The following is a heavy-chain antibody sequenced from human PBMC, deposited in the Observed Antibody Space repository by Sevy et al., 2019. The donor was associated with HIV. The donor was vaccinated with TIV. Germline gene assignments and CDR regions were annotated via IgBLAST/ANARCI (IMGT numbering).Heavy chain of an antibody. CDR2: ISKSGSTT. J-gene: IGHJ4*02. CDR3: AREENRELGTIPLDS. D-gene: IGHD7-27*01. Sequence: GGSLRLSCAASGFTFSHHNMNWVRQAPGKGLEWISYISKSGSTTYFADSVRGRFTISRDNAKNSLFLEMNSLTDEDKAVYYCAREENRELGTIPLDSWGRGIQVTVSS. CDR1: GFTFSHHN. V-gene: IGHV3-48*02.